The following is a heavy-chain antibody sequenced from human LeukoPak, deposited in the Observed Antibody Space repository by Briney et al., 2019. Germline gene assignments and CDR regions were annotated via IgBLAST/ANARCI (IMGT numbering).Heavy chain of an antibody. V-gene: IGHV4-39*01. CDR1: GGSISSSSYY. D-gene: IGHD1-26*01. J-gene: IGHJ3*02. CDR2: IYYSGST. Sequence: SETPSLTCTVSGGSISSSSYYWGWIRQPPGKGLEWIGSIYYSGSTYYSPSLKSRVTISVDTSKNQFSLKLSSVTAADTAVYYCAREERDSGDAFDIWGQGTMVTVSS. CDR3: AREERDSGDAFDI.